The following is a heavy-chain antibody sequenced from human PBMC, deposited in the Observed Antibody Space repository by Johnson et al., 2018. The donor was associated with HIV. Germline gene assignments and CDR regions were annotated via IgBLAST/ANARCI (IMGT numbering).Heavy chain of an antibody. Sequence: QEKLVESGGGVVQPGKSLTLSCVGSGLSFSNFGIHWVRQAPGKGPEWVAVISFDGNLKKYADSVKGRFTISRDSSKNTLYLEMNSLTAEDTAVYYCASTHTLYYYDGTGYRWATAFDIWGQGTMVTISS. CDR1: GLSFSNFG. V-gene: IGHV3-33*08. J-gene: IGHJ3*02. D-gene: IGHD3-22*01. CDR3: ASTHTLYYYDGTGYRWATAFDI. CDR2: ISFDGNLK.